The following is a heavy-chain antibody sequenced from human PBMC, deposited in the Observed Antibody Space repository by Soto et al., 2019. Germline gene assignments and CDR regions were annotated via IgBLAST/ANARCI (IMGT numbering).Heavy chain of an antibody. CDR3: ARQSDFYGLDV. CDR2: VHYSGNT. V-gene: IGHV4-59*08. Sequence: SETLSLTCTVSGGSLTNYYWNWIRQSPGKGLEWIGFVHYSGNTNSNPSLNSRVTISVDTSKNQFSLKLSSVTAADTAVYYCARQSDFYGLDVWGQGTTVTVSS. J-gene: IGHJ6*02. CDR1: GGSLTNYY.